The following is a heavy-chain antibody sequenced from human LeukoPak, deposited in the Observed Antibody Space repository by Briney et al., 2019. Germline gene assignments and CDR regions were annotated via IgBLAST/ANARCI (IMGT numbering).Heavy chain of an antibody. CDR2: INHSGST. Sequence: SETLSLTCAVYGGSFSGYYWSWIRQPPGKGLEWIGEINHSGSTNYNPSLKSRVTISVDTSKNQFCLKLSSVTAADTAVYYCARGSLWFGELFRHYYYYYGMDVWGQGTTVTVSS. CDR3: ARGSLWFGELFRHYYYYYGMDV. V-gene: IGHV4-34*01. D-gene: IGHD3-10*01. J-gene: IGHJ6*02. CDR1: GGSFSGYY.